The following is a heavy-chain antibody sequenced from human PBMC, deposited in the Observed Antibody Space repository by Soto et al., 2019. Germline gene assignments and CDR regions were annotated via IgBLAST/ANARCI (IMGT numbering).Heavy chain of an antibody. D-gene: IGHD3-9*01. V-gene: IGHV4-34*01. CDR1: GGSFSGYY. J-gene: IGHJ5*02. CDR2: INHSGST. CDR3: ARGLSDILTDAYNWFDP. Sequence: SETLSLTCAVYGGSFSGYYWSWIRQPPGKGLEWIGEINHSGSTNYNPSLKSRVTISVDTSKNQFSLELSSVTAADTAVYYCARGLSDILTDAYNWFDPWGQGTLVTVSS.